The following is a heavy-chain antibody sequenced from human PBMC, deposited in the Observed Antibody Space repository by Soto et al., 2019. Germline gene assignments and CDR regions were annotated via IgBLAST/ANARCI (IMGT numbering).Heavy chain of an antibody. J-gene: IGHJ4*02. CDR1: GFTFSSYG. CDR3: AKDSSATMVRGVRPPFDY. D-gene: IGHD3-10*01. V-gene: IGHV3-30*18. Sequence: QVQLVESGGGVVQPVRSLRLSCAASGFTFSSYGMHWVRQAPGKGLEWVAVISYDGSNKYYADSVKGRFTISRDNSKNTLYLQMNSLRAEDTAVYYCAKDSSATMVRGVRPPFDYWGQGTLGTVSS. CDR2: ISYDGSNK.